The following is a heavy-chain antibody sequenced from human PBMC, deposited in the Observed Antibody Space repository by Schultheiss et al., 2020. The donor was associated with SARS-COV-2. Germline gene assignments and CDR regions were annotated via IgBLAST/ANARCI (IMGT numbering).Heavy chain of an antibody. Sequence: ASVKVSCKASGYTFTSYYMHWVRQAPGQGLEWMGRINPNSGGTNYAQKFQGRVTMTRDTAISTAYMELSSLRSEDTAVYYCARGFGSSEDYWGQGTLVTVSS. J-gene: IGHJ4*02. CDR3: ARGFGSSEDY. CDR1: GYTFTSYY. V-gene: IGHV1-2*06. D-gene: IGHD6-6*01. CDR2: INPNSGGT.